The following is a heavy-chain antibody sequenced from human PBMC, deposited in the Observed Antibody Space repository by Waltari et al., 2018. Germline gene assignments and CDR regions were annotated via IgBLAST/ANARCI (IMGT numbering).Heavy chain of an antibody. Sequence: QITLKESVPALVKPTQTLTLTCTFSGFSLTTSGAAVAWIRQPPGKALEWLALLYWDDDKRYIPSLKSRLTITKDASKNQVVLTMTNMDPVDTATYYCAHRRHQCAGVLFDFWGQGTLVTVSS. V-gene: IGHV2-5*02. CDR2: LYWDDDK. D-gene: IGHD6-19*01. J-gene: IGHJ4*02. CDR1: GFSLTTSGAA. CDR3: AHRRHQCAGVLFDF.